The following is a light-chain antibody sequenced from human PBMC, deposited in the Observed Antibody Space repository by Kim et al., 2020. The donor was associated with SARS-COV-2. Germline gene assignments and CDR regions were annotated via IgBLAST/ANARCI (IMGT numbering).Light chain of an antibody. CDR2: ATS. Sequence: SPGERATLSCRASESINSNYLAWYQQKPGQAPMLLIYATSSRATGIPDRFSGSGSGTDFSLTISRLEPEDFAHYYCHHYGSSPRTFGQGTKVDIK. J-gene: IGKJ1*01. CDR3: HHYGSSPRT. CDR1: ESINSNY. V-gene: IGKV3-20*01.